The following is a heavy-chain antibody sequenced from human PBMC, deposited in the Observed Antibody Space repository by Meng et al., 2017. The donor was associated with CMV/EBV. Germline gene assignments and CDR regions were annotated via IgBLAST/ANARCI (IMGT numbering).Heavy chain of an antibody. CDR1: GGSISGYY. D-gene: IGHD1-26*01. CDR3: ARVRSKVGATPDFDY. Sequence: GSGGSISGYYWSWIRQPPGKELEWIGYIYYGGTTNYNPSLKSRATISVDTSKNQFSLKLRSVTTADTAVYYCARVRSKVGATPDFDYWGQGTLVTVSS. V-gene: IGHV4-59*01. CDR2: IYYGGTT. J-gene: IGHJ4*02.